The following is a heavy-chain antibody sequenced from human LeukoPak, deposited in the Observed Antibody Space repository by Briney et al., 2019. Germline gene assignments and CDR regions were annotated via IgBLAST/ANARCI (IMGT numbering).Heavy chain of an antibody. CDR2: IYYSGST. Sequence: SETLSLTCTVSGGSISSYYWSWLRQPPGKGLEWIGYIYYSGSTNYNPSLKSRVTISVDTSKNQFSLKLSSVTAADTAVYYCARLESITMIVGDWGQGTLVTVSS. J-gene: IGHJ4*02. CDR1: GGSISSYY. V-gene: IGHV4-59*08. D-gene: IGHD3-22*01. CDR3: ARLESITMIVGD.